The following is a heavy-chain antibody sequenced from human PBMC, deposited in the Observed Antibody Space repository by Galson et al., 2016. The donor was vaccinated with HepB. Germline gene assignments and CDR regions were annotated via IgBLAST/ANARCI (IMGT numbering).Heavy chain of an antibody. CDR3: ARGNIAYGSSWHPPVDY. J-gene: IGHJ4*02. Sequence: SLRLSCAASGFTVSSSYMSWVRQAPGKGLEWVSVIYSGGSTHYADSVKGRFTISRDNSKNTLYLQMNSLGAEDTAVYYCARGNIAYGSSWHPPVDYWGQGTVVTVSS. CDR1: GFTVSSSY. D-gene: IGHD6-13*01. V-gene: IGHV3-53*01. CDR2: IYSGGST.